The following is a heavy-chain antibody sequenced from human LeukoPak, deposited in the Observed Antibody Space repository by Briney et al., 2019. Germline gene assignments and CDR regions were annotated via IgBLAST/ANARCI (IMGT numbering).Heavy chain of an antibody. CDR2: ISGSGGST. Sequence: PGGSLRLSCAASGFTFSSYAMSWVRQAPGKGLEWVSAISGSGGSTYYADSVKGRFTISRDNSKNTLYLQMNSLRAEDTAVYYCARKSDSLLVREGDCWGQGTLVTVSS. CDR1: GFTFSSYA. J-gene: IGHJ4*02. CDR3: ARKSDSLLVREGDC. V-gene: IGHV3-23*01. D-gene: IGHD3-10*01.